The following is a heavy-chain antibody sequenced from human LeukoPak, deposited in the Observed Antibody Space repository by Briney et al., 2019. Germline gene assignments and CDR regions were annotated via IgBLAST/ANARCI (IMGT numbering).Heavy chain of an antibody. CDR1: GYTFTGYY. CDR2: INPNSGGT. D-gene: IGHD2-15*01. CDR3: ARETYCSGGSCYSADY. V-gene: IGHV1-2*02. Sequence: ASVKVSCKASGYTFTGYYMHWVRQAPGQGLEWMGWINPNSGGTNYAQKFQGRVTMPRDTSISTAHMELSRLRSDDTAVYYCARETYCSGGSCYSADYWGQGTLVTVSS. J-gene: IGHJ4*02.